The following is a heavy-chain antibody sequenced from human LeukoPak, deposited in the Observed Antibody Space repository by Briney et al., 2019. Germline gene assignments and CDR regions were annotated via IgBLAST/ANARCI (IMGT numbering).Heavy chain of an antibody. J-gene: IGHJ6*03. CDR1: GFTFSSYA. V-gene: IGHV3-30*04. Sequence: PGGSLRLSCAASGFTFSSYAMHWVRQAPGKGLEWVAVISYDGSNKYYADSVKGRFTISRDNSKNTLYLQMNSLRAEDTAVYYCARARIAVAGPEDYYYYYYTDVWGKGTTVTVSS. D-gene: IGHD6-19*01. CDR3: ARARIAVAGPEDYYYYYYTDV. CDR2: ISYDGSNK.